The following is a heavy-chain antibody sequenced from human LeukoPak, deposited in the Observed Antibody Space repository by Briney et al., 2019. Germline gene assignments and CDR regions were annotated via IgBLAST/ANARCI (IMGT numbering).Heavy chain of an antibody. V-gene: IGHV6-1*01. CDR2: TYYRSKWYN. CDR1: GDSVSSNSAT. J-gene: IGHJ3*02. CDR3: ARDTGAAISTCDI. Sequence: SQTLSLTCAISGDSVSSNSATWNWLRQSPSRGLQWVGRTYYRSKWYNDYAVFVKSRITVNPDTSKNQFSLQLNSVTPEDTAVYYCARDTGAAISTCDIWGQGTMVTVSS. D-gene: IGHD5-12*01.